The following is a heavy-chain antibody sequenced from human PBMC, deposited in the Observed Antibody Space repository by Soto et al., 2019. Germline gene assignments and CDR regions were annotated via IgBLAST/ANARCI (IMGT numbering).Heavy chain of an antibody. V-gene: IGHV3-74*01. CDR2: ITSDGSET. D-gene: IGHD2-15*01. CDR3: AKDWFHCMDL. CDR1: GFPFAISW. Sequence: GGSVRLSCATSGFPFAISWMHWVRQVPGKALEWVARITSDGSETVYADSVKGRLTISRDNAESTVYLQMNSLRAEDTGVYFCAKDWFHCMDLWGQGT. J-gene: IGHJ4*02.